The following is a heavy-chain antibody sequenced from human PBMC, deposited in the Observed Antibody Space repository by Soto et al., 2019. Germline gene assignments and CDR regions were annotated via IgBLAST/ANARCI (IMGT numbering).Heavy chain of an antibody. J-gene: IGHJ4*02. Sequence: QVPLVESGGGVVQPGRSLRVSCAASGFTFSSYGMHWVRQAPGKGLEWVTFISYDGSNKYYADSVKGRFTISRDNSKNALYLQMNSLRAEDTAVYYCAKALGELSPESYDYWGQGILVTVSS. CDR2: ISYDGSNK. D-gene: IGHD3-16*02. CDR3: AKALGELSPESYDY. CDR1: GFTFSSYG. V-gene: IGHV3-30*18.